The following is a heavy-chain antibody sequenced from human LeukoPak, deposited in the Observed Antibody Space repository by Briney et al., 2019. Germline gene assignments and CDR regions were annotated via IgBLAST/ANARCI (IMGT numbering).Heavy chain of an antibody. V-gene: IGHV4-39*07. J-gene: IGHJ6*03. D-gene: IGHD6-19*01. CDR2: IYYSGST. CDR1: GGSLSSSSYY. Sequence: SDTLSVTCTASGGSLSSSSYYWGWIRQPPGMGLEWIGSIYYSGSTYYNPSLKSRVTISVDTSKNQFSLKLSSVTAADTAVYYCARGVGAVAGTRYYYYYYYMDVWGKGTTVTVSS. CDR3: ARGVGAVAGTRYYYYYYYMDV.